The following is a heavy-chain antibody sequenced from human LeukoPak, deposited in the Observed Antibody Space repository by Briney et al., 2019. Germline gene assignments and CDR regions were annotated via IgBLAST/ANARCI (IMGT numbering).Heavy chain of an antibody. CDR1: GGSISSSSYY. J-gene: IGHJ6*02. V-gene: IGHV4-39*01. CDR3: ARHSSSSEIYGMDV. CDR2: IYYSGRT. D-gene: IGHD6-6*01. Sequence: PSETLSLTCTVSGGSISSSSYYWGWIRQPPGKGLEWIGSIYYSGRTYYNPSLKSRVTISVDTSKKQFSLKLSSVTAADTAVYYCARHSSSSEIYGMDVWGQGTTVTVSS.